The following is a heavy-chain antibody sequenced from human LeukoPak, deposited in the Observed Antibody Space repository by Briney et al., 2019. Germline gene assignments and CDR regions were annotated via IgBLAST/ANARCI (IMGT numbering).Heavy chain of an antibody. CDR3: AKLQQDTAMAEDY. D-gene: IGHD5-18*01. J-gene: IGHJ4*02. V-gene: IGHV3-30*18. CDR1: GFTFSSYG. CDR2: ISYDGSNK. Sequence: PGGSLRLSCAASGFTFSSYGMHWVRQAPGKGLEWVAVISYDGSNKYYADSVKGRFTISRDNSKNTLYLQMNSLRAEDTAVYYCAKLQQDTAMAEDYWGQGTLVTVSS.